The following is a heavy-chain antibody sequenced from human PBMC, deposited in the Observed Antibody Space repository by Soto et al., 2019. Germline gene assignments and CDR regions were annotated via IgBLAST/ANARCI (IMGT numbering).Heavy chain of an antibody. D-gene: IGHD5-12*01. CDR3: ARDNSGPDY. CDR1: GYTFTTYG. V-gene: IGHV1-18*04. Sequence: ASVKVSCKTSGYTFTTYGINWVRQAPGHGLEWMGWVNPDDGNTDYPPKFEDRVIMTTDTPTATVYMELRSLRSDDTAIYYCARDNSGPDYWGQGTLVTVSS. CDR2: VNPDDGNT. J-gene: IGHJ4*01.